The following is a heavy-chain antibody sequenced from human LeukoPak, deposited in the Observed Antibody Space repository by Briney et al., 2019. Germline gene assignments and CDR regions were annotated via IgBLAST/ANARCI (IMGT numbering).Heavy chain of an antibody. CDR1: SGSISTSNYY. J-gene: IGHJ4*02. Sequence: SETLSLTCTASSGSISTSNYYWGWVRQPPGKALEWIGNIFYSGSTYYSPSLKSRVTISLDTSRNQFSLKLNSVTAADTAVYYCARDSRRDGYNLDYWGRGTLVTVSS. CDR2: IFYSGST. D-gene: IGHD5-24*01. V-gene: IGHV4-39*07. CDR3: ARDSRRDGYNLDY.